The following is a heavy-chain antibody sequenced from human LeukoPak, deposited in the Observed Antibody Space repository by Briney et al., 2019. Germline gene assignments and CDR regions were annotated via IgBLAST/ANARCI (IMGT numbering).Heavy chain of an antibody. V-gene: IGHV3-23*01. CDR3: AKGGSGHSVGGSCYYDY. CDR1: GFTFSSYA. D-gene: IGHD2-15*01. CDR2: ISGSGGST. Sequence: PGGSLRLSCAASGFTFSSYAMSWVRQAPGKGLEWVSAISGSGGSTYYADSVKGRFTISRDNSKNTLYLQTNSLRAEDTAVYYCAKGGSGHSVGGSCYYDYWGQGTLVTVSS. J-gene: IGHJ4*02.